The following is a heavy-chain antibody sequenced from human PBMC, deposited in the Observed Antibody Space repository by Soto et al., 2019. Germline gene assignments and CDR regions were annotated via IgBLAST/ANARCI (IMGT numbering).Heavy chain of an antibody. CDR1: GFTFSSYA. V-gene: IGHV3-30-3*01. J-gene: IGHJ4*02. D-gene: IGHD1-1*01. CDR2: ISYDGSNK. CDR3: LHGWNN. Sequence: QVQLVESGGGVVQPGRSLRLSCAASGFTFSSYAMHWVRQAPGKGLEWVAVISYDGSNKYYADSVKGRFTISRDNSKNTLYLQMNSLRAEDTAVYYCLHGWNNWGQGTLVTVSS.